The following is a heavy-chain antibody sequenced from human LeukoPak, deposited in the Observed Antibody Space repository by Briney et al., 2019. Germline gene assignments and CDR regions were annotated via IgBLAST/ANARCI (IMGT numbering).Heavy chain of an antibody. D-gene: IGHD2-2*01. CDR3: AKGEDIVVVPGNWFDP. J-gene: IGHJ5*02. V-gene: IGHV3-23*01. Sequence: PGGSLRLSCAASGFTFSSYAMSWVRQAPGKGLEWVSAISGSGGSTYYADSVKGRFTISRDNSKNTLYLQMNSLRAEDTAVHYCAKGEDIVVVPGNWFDPWGQGTLVTVSS. CDR1: GFTFSSYA. CDR2: ISGSGGST.